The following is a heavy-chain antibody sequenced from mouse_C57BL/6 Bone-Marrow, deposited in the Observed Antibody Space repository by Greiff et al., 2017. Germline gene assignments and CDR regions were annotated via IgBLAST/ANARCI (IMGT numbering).Heavy chain of an antibody. J-gene: IGHJ4*01. CDR3: ARRKGLAMDY. V-gene: IGHV1-82*01. CDR1: GYAFSSSW. D-gene: IGHD3-3*01. CDR2: IYPGDGDT. Sequence: VQLQQSGPELVKPGASVKISCKASGYAFSSSWMNWVKQRPGKGLEWIGRIYPGDGDTNYNGKFKGKATLTADKSSSTAYMQLSSLTSEDSAVXFCARRKGLAMDYWGQGTSVTVSS.